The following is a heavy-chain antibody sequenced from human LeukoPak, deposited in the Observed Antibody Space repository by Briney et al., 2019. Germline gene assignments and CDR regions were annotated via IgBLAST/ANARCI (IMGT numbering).Heavy chain of an antibody. CDR3: AREERAMYYFDY. Sequence: GGSLRLSCAASGFTVSSNYMTWVRQAPGEGLEWLSVIYSDGSTYYADSVKGRFTILRDNSKNTLYLEMNSLRAEDTAVYYCAREERAMYYFDYWGQGTLVTVSS. CDR1: GFTVSSNY. D-gene: IGHD1-1*01. J-gene: IGHJ4*02. CDR2: IYSDGST. V-gene: IGHV3-53*01.